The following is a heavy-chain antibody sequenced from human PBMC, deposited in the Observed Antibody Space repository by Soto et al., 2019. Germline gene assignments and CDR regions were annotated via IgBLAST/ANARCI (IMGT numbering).Heavy chain of an antibody. CDR2: ISYDGSNK. V-gene: IGHV3-30*18. J-gene: IGHJ3*02. Sequence: QVQLVESGGGVVQPGRSLRLSCAASGFTFSSYGMHWVRQAPGKGLEWVAVISYDGSNKYYADSVKGRFTISRDNSKNTLYLPMNSLRAEDTAVYYCAKGIRGYSYGDAFDIWGQGTMVTVSS. CDR1: GFTFSSYG. D-gene: IGHD5-18*01. CDR3: AKGIRGYSYGDAFDI.